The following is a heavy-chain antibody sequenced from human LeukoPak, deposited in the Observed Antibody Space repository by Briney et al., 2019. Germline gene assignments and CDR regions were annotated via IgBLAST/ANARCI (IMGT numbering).Heavy chain of an antibody. CDR2: ISGSGGST. CDR1: GFTFSSYA. CDR3: ARDCSGGSCNGFDY. Sequence: GSVRLSCAASGFTFSSYAMSWVGQAPGKGLEWVSAISGSGGSTYYADSVKGRLTISRDNAKNSLYLQMNSLRAEDTAVYYCARDCSGGSCNGFDYWGHGNLVSVSS. J-gene: IGHJ4*01. V-gene: IGHV3-23*01. D-gene: IGHD2-15*01.